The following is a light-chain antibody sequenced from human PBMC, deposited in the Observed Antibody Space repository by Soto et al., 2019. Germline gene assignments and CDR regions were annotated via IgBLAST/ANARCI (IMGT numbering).Light chain of an antibody. Sequence: DIQMTQSPSTLSASVGDRVTITCRASQNVNNHLAWYWQKPGSAPRLLIYDASTLQVGVPSRFSGSGSGTDFTLTINSLQPDDFATYYCQQYYSYFFSFGPGTRVDIK. CDR3: QQYYSYFFS. CDR2: DAS. J-gene: IGKJ3*01. CDR1: QNVNNH. V-gene: IGKV1-5*01.